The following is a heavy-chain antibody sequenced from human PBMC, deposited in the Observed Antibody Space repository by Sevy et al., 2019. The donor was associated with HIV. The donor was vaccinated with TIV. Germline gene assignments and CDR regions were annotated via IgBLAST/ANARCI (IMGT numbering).Heavy chain of an antibody. CDR3: TAGVGTSDFDY. CDR2: IKSKTDGGTR. D-gene: IGHD1-26*01. CDR1: GFTFSNAW. Sequence: GGSLRLSCVASGFTFSNAWMSWVRQTPEKGLEWVGRIKSKTDGGTRDFAAPVKGSFAIARDDSKNTLSLQMDSLKTEDTAVYYCTAGVGTSDFDYWGQGILVTVSS. V-gene: IGHV3-15*01. J-gene: IGHJ4*02.